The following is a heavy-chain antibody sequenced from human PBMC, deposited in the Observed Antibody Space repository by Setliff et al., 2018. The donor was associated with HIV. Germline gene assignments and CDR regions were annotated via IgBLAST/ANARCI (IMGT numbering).Heavy chain of an antibody. CDR1: GGSITTDGYY. V-gene: IGHV4-31*03. Sequence: PSETLSLTCSVSGGSITTDGYYWSCIRHHPRKGLEWIGYIYHTGKTNYNPSLASRLVMSLDPSKNQFSLKLNSMTAADTAMYYCAGGRYFRDISDCRFDFWGQGKRAPSPQ. CDR2: IYHTGKT. D-gene: IGHD2-21*02. CDR3: AGGRYFRDISDCRFDF. J-gene: IGHJ4*02.